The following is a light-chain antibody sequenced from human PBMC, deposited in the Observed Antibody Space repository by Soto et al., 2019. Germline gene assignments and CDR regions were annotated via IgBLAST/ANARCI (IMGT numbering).Light chain of an antibody. Sequence: IVLTQSPATLSLSPGEGATLSCRASQSIGDYVAWFQQKPGQAPRPLIYDGSNRAVGIPARFSGSASGTDSTLTISSLEPEDFAVYYCQQRSAWPLTFGGGTRVEI. CDR3: QQRSAWPLT. J-gene: IGKJ4*01. V-gene: IGKV3-11*01. CDR2: DGS. CDR1: QSIGDY.